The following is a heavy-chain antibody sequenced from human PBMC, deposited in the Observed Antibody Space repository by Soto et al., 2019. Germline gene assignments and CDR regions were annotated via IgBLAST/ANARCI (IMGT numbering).Heavy chain of an antibody. J-gene: IGHJ4*02. V-gene: IGHV4-31*03. Sequence: SETLSLTCTVSGGPFSRGGYYWSWIRQHPGKGLECIGYIFYTGSTYYNPTLKSRVTMSVDTSKRQFSLNLSSLTAADTAVYYCARGGGVYYFDYWGQGTLVTVSS. D-gene: IGHD2-8*02. CDR3: ARGGGVYYFDY. CDR1: GGPFSRGGYY. CDR2: IFYTGST.